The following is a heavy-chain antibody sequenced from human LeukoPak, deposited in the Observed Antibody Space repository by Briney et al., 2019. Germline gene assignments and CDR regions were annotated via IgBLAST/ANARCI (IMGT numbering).Heavy chain of an antibody. D-gene: IGHD2-8*01. V-gene: IGHV1-2*02. CDR1: GYTFTSYG. J-gene: IGHJ5*02. CDR3: ARGVSDIVLMAGDNWFDP. Sequence: ASVKVSCKASGYTFTSYGISWVRQAPGQGLEWMGWINPNSGGTNCAQKFQGRVTMTRDTSISTAYMELSRLRSDDTAVYYCARGVSDIVLMAGDNWFDPWGQGTLVTVSS. CDR2: INPNSGGT.